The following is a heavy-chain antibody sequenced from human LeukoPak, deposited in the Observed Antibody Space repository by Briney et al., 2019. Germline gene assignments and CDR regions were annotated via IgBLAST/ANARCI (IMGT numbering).Heavy chain of an antibody. D-gene: IGHD1-26*01. J-gene: IGHJ4*02. CDR1: GYTFTGYY. V-gene: IGHV1-2*06. CDR3: ARDGEDGSGSYQLGY. Sequence: ASVKVSCKASGYTFTGYYMRWVRQAPGQGLEWMGRINPNSGGTNYAQKFQGRVTMTRDTSISTAYMELSRLRSDDTAVYYCARDGEDGSGSYQLGYWGQGTLVTVSS. CDR2: INPNSGGT.